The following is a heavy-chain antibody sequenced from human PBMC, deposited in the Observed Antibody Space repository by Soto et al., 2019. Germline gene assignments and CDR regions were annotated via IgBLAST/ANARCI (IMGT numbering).Heavy chain of an antibody. CDR1: GVSFSNFA. J-gene: IGHJ5*02. D-gene: IGHD1-1*01. Sequence: ASVKVSCKASGVSFSNFAMSWLRQAPGQGLEWIGSFIPVIDTAKYAQKLQGRVTITADESTRTAYMELTSLRSEDTAVYYCARGRDGHNSYNFDPWGQGTLGTVSS. V-gene: IGHV1-69*11. CDR3: ARGRDGHNSYNFDP. CDR2: FIPVIDTA.